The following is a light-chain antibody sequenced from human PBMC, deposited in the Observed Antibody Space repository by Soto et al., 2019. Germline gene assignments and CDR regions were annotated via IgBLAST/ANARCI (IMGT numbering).Light chain of an antibody. V-gene: IGLV2-8*01. CDR3: SSYAGSNVV. J-gene: IGLJ2*01. Sequence: QSVLTQPPSASGSPGQSVTIFCTGTSSDVGSYNYVSWYQQHPGKAPKLMIYEVNKRPSGVPDRFSGSKSGNTASLTVSGLQAEDEADFYCSSYAGSNVVFGGGTKLTVL. CDR2: EVN. CDR1: SSDVGSYNY.